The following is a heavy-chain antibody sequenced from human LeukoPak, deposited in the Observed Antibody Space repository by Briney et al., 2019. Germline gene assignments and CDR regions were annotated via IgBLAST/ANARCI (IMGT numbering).Heavy chain of an antibody. J-gene: IGHJ4*02. V-gene: IGHV4-34*01. CDR1: GGSLSGYY. Sequence: SQTLSLTCAVYGGSLSGYYWNWIRQPPGKGLEWIGEINDSGRIYYNPSLQSRVALSVDTSKNQFSLNVTSVTAADTALYYCARGFRRFDYWDQGALVTVSS. CDR3: ARGFRRFDY. D-gene: IGHD2/OR15-2a*01. CDR2: INDSGRI.